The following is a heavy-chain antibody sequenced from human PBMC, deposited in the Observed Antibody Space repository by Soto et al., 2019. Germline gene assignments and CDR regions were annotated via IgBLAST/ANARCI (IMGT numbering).Heavy chain of an antibody. D-gene: IGHD3-16*02. CDR3: ARYRFSGTKWSKFDY. CDR1: GVTVSSDAYY. J-gene: IGHJ4*02. Sequence: SETLSLTCTVSGVTVSSDAYYWRWIRQHPGKGLEGIGNSYHSGSTYYSPSLKSRVVISLDTYNNQCSLRLTSVTAEDTAVYYCARYRFSGTKWSKFDYRGRGPPVTASS. CDR2: SYHSGST. V-gene: IGHV4-31*03.